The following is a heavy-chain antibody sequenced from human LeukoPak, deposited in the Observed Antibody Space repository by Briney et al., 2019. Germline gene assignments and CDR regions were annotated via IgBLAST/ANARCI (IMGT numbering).Heavy chain of an antibody. CDR2: ISGSGGST. Sequence: GGSLGLSWAASGFTFSSYAMSWVRQAPGKGLEWVSAISGSGGSTYYADSVKGRFTISRDNSKNTLYLQMNSLRAEDTAVYYCATNYYDFWSGYKDWGQGTLVTVSS. D-gene: IGHD3-3*01. CDR3: ATNYYDFWSGYKD. J-gene: IGHJ4*02. V-gene: IGHV3-23*01. CDR1: GFTFSSYA.